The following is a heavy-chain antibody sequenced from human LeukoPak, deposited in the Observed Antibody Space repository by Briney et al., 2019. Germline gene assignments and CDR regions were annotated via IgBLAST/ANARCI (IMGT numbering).Heavy chain of an antibody. CDR1: GFTFSSYA. V-gene: IGHV3-30-3*01. D-gene: IGHD3-22*01. J-gene: IGHJ4*02. CDR3: ASPSEYYDSSGYYSY. CDR2: ISYDGSNK. Sequence: QPGGSLRLSCAASGFTFSSYAMHWVRQAPGKGLEWVAVISYDGSNKYYADSVKGRFTISRDNSKNTLYLQMNSLRAEDTAVYYCASPSEYYDSSGYYSYWGQGTLVTVSS.